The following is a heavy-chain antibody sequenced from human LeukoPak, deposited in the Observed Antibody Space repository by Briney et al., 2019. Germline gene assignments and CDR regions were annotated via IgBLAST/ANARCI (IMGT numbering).Heavy chain of an antibody. CDR1: GFTFDSYG. CDR3: AKGRGRAIFGYADFDL. D-gene: IGHD5-12*01. J-gene: IGHJ4*02. V-gene: IGHV3-23*01. CDR2: IYGSGIET. Sequence: PGGSLRLSCTASGFTFDSYGMAWVRQAPGKGLEWVASIYGSGIETFYADSVKARFTVSRDNSKNTLYLQLSSLRAEDTAVYFCAKGRGRAIFGYADFDLWGQGTLVTVSS.